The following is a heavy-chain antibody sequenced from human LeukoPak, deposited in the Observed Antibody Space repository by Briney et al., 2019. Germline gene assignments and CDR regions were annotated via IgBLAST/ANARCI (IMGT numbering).Heavy chain of an antibody. CDR1: GFTFSSYS. Sequence: GGSLRLSCAASGFTFSSYSMNWVRQAPGKGLEWVSSISSSSSYIYYADSVKGRFTISRDNAKNSLYLQMNSLRAEDTALYYCAKGDYYDSSGYEDYWGQGTLVTVSS. V-gene: IGHV3-21*04. J-gene: IGHJ4*02. CDR3: AKGDYYDSSGYEDY. CDR2: ISSSSSYI. D-gene: IGHD3-22*01.